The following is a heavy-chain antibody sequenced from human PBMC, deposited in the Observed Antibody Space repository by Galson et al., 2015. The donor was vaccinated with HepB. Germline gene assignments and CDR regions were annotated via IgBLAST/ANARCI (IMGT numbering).Heavy chain of an antibody. CDR1: GFTFSSYW. V-gene: IGHV3-7*03. D-gene: IGHD3-22*01. Sequence: SLRLSCAASGFTFSSYWMSWVRQAPGKGLEWVANIKQDGSEKYYVDSVKGRFAISRDNAKNSLCLQMNSLRAEDTAVYYCARLLIQYYYDSSGYYYEDAFDIWGQGTMVTVSS. J-gene: IGHJ3*02. CDR3: ARLLIQYYYDSSGYYYEDAFDI. CDR2: IKQDGSEK.